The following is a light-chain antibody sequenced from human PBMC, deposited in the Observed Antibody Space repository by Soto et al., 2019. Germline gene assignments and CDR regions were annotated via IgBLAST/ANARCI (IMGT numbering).Light chain of an antibody. J-gene: IGKJ1*01. CDR1: QSVSSY. CDR2: DAS. CDR3: QLRSNWPLT. V-gene: IGKV3-11*01. Sequence: EIVLTQSPATLSLSPGERATLSCRASQSVSSYLAWYQQKPGQAPRLLIYDASNSATGIPARFSGSGSWTDFTLTISRLETEDFADYYCQLRSNWPLTFGPGTKVE.